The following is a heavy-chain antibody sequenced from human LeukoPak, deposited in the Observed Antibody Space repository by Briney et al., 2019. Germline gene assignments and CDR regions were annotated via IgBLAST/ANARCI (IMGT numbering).Heavy chain of an antibody. J-gene: IGHJ1*01. CDR2: ISGSGGSA. V-gene: IGHV3-23*01. CDR1: DILLISIP. Sequence: GGSLRLSYSRPDILLISIPFTGSRQAPGKGLEWVSVISGSGGSAYFADSVKGRFTISRDNARNMLYLQMSSLRVDDTAVYHCVKRSGDVCDSSGYEDNWGQGTLVTVSS. CDR3: VKRSGDVCDSSGYEDN. D-gene: IGHD3-22*01.